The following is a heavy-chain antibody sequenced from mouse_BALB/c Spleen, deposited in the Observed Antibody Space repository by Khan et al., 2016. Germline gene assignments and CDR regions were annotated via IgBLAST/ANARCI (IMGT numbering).Heavy chain of an antibody. D-gene: IGHD1-2*01. CDR1: GYTFTDYY. J-gene: IGHJ4*01. CDR3: SRCYYGYFAMDY. CDR2: IFPGSGIT. Sequence: VQLQESGTELPRPGASVKLSCKASGYTFTDYYLHWVKQRTGQGLEWIGEIFPGSGITYYNEKFKGKASLTADTSSSTAYMQLSSVTSEDSAVYFCSRCYYGYFAMDYWGHGASVTVSS. V-gene: IGHV1-77*01.